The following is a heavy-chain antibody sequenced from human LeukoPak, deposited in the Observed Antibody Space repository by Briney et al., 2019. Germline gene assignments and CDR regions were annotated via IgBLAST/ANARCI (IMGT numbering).Heavy chain of an antibody. CDR2: ISSSSYI. CDR1: GFTFSSYS. J-gene: IGHJ4*02. V-gene: IGHV3-21*01. D-gene: IGHD6-13*01. CDR3: ARECPLIRLYGSSTYYFDY. Sequence: GGSLRLSCAASGFTFSSYSMNWVRQAPGKGLEWVSSISSSSYIYYADSVKGRFTISRDNAKNSLYLQMNSLRAEDTAVYYCARECPLIRLYGSSTYYFDYWGQGTLVTVSS.